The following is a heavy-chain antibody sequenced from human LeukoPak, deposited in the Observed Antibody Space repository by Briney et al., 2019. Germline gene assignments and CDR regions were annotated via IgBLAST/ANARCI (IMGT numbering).Heavy chain of an antibody. J-gene: IGHJ4*02. CDR2: IYYSGSN. CDR1: GGSTSSSSYY. Sequence: SETLSLTCTVSGGSTSSSSYYWGWVRPPPGKGLVWLANIYYSGSNYYSPSLRSRVTISVDTSKNQFSLKRTSVTAADTAVYYCARHASVSGNWPRPLDYWGQGSLVTVSS. CDR3: ARHASVSGNWPRPLDY. V-gene: IGHV4-39*01. D-gene: IGHD3-3*01.